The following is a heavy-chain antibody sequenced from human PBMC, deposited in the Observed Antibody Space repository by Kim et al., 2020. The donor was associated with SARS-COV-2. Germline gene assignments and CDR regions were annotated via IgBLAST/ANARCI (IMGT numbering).Heavy chain of an antibody. J-gene: IGHJ4*02. D-gene: IGHD3-16*01. V-gene: IGHV3-72*01. CDR1: GFIFSDQY. Sequence: GGSLRLSCATSGFIFSDQYMDWVRQGPGKGLEWVGRSRNKDRDYTTQYAASVEGRFSISRDESKNLLYLQMNSLKVEDTAVYYCVKDRRGTSSWDHWGPGTLVTVSS. CDR3: VKDRRGTSSWDH. CDR2: SRNKDRDYTT.